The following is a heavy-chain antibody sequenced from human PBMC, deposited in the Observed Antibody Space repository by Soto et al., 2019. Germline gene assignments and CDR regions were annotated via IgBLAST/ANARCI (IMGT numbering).Heavy chain of an antibody. Sequence: PGGSLRLSCAASGFTFSSYSMNWVRQAPGKGLEWVSSISSSSYIYYADSVKGRFTISRDNAKNSLYLQMNSLRAEDTAVYYCARDLSSSFNWFDPWGQGTLVTVSS. CDR1: GFTFSSYS. CDR2: ISSSSYI. CDR3: ARDLSSSFNWFDP. D-gene: IGHD6-13*01. J-gene: IGHJ5*02. V-gene: IGHV3-21*01.